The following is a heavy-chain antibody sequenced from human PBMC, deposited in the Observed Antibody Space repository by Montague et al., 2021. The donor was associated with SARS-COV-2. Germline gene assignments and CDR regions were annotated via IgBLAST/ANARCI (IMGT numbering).Heavy chain of an antibody. D-gene: IGHD4-23*01. CDR1: VGSFSGYY. J-gene: IGHJ2*01. CDR2: INHIGST. CDR3: ARADYGGNRYWYFDL. V-gene: IGHV4-34*01. Sequence: SETLSLTCAVYVGSFSGYYWSWIRQSPGKGLEWIGEINHIGSTKYNPSLKSRVTISVDTSKNQFSLKLSSVSAADTAVYYCARADYGGNRYWYFDLWGRGTLITVSS.